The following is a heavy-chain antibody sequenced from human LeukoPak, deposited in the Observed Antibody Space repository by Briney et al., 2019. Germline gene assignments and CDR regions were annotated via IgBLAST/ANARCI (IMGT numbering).Heavy chain of an antibody. D-gene: IGHD3-10*01. V-gene: IGHV1-46*01. CDR3: ARASSDFGELFP. Sequence: ASVKVSCKASGYTFTSYYMHWVRQAPGQGLEWMGIISPSSGSTSYTQKFQGRVTMTRDTSTSTVHMDLSSLRSEDTAVYYCARASSDFGELFPWGQGTLVTVSS. J-gene: IGHJ5*02. CDR2: ISPSSGST. CDR1: GYTFTSYY.